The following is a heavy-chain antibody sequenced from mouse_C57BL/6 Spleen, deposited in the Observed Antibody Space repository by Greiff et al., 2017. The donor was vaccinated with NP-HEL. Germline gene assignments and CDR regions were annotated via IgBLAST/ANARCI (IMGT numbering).Heavy chain of an antibody. V-gene: IGHV5-6*01. CDR1: GFTFSSYG. J-gene: IGHJ2*01. Sequence: EVNVVESGGDLVKPGGSLKLSCAASGFTFSSYGMSWVRQTPDKRLEWVATISSGGSYTYYPDSVKGRFTISRDNAKNTLYLQMSSLKSEDTAMYYCAREGGVYFDYWGQGTTLTVSS. CDR3: AREGGVYFDY. CDR2: ISSGGSYT.